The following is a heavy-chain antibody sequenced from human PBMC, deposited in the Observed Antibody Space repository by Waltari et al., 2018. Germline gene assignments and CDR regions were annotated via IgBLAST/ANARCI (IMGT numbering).Heavy chain of an antibody. D-gene: IGHD6-13*01. CDR3: ARVKSASSQPYYFDY. CDR1: GFTFSSYA. Sequence: QVQLVESGGGVVQPGRSLRLSCAASGFTFSSYAMHWVRQAPGKGLEWVAVISYDGSNKYYADSVKGRFTISRDNSKNTLYLQMNSLRAEDTAVYYCARVKSASSQPYYFDYWGQGTLVTVSS. CDR2: ISYDGSNK. V-gene: IGHV3-30-3*01. J-gene: IGHJ4*02.